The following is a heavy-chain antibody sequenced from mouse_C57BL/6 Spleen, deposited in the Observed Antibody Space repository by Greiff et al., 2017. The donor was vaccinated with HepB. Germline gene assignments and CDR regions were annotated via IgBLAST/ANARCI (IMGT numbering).Heavy chain of an antibody. CDR1: GYTFTDYY. V-gene: IGHV1-76*01. Sequence: QVQLKESGAELVRPGASVKLSCKASGYTFTDYYINWVKQRPGQGLEWIARIYPGSGNTYYNEKFKGKATLTAEKSSSTAYMQLSSLTSEDSAVYFCAREAITTVVAPGFAYWGQGTLVTVSA. CDR3: AREAITTVVAPGFAY. D-gene: IGHD1-1*01. CDR2: IYPGSGNT. J-gene: IGHJ3*01.